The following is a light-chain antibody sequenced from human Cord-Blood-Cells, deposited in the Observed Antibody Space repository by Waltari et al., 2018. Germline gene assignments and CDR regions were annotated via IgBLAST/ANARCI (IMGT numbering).Light chain of an antibody. CDR2: AAS. CDR3: QQSYSTPLT. Sequence: DIQMTQSPSSLSASVGNRVTITCRASQSISSYLNWYQQKPGQDPKLMIYAASRLQSGVPSRFSGSGSGTDFTLTISSLQPEDFATYYCQQSYSTPLTFGGGTKGEIK. CDR1: QSISSY. J-gene: IGKJ4*01. V-gene: IGKV1-39*01.